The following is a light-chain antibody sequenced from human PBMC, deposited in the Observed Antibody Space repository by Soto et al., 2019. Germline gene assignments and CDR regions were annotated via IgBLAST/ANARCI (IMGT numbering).Light chain of an antibody. CDR2: DVN. V-gene: IGLV2-14*03. Sequence: QSVLTQPASVSGSPGQSIAISCTGTSSDVGSYNYVSWYQQHPGKATKLMIYDVNNRPSGVSDRFSGSKSGNTASLTISGLQAEDEADYLCNSYTSRSTYVFGTGTKVTVL. CDR1: SSDVGSYNY. J-gene: IGLJ1*01. CDR3: NSYTSRSTYV.